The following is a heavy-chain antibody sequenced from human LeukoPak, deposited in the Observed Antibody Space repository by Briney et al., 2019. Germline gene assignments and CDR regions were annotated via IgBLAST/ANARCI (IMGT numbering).Heavy chain of an antibody. CDR2: ISWNSGSI. D-gene: IGHD6-13*01. J-gene: IGHJ6*02. CDR1: GFTFDDYA. CDR3: AKDMDSPGIAAAGGITLDV. V-gene: IGHV3-9*01. Sequence: PGGSLRLSCAASGFTFDDYAMHWVRQAPGKGLEGVLGISWNSGSIGYADSVKGRFTISRDNAKNSLYLQMNSLRAEDTALYYCAKDMDSPGIAAAGGITLDVWGQGTTVTVSS.